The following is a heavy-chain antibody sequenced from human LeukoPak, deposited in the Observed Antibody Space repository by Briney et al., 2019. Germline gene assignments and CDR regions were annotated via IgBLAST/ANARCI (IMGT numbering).Heavy chain of an antibody. J-gene: IGHJ3*02. CDR2: VDPEDGET. V-gene: IGHV1-69-2*01. CDR3: ATVDVVPAAISLGVNI. D-gene: IGHD2-2*01. Sequence: ATVKISCKVSGYTFTDYYMHWVQQAPGKGLEWMGLVDPEDGETIYAEKFQGRVTITADTSTDIAYMELSSLRSEDTAVYYCATVDVVPAAISLGVNIWGQGTMVTVSS. CDR1: GYTFTDYY.